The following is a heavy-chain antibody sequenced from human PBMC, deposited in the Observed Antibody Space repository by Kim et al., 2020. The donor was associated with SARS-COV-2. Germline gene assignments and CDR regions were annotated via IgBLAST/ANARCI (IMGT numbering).Heavy chain of an antibody. CDR3: ARGRSSSWYPGAGRDAFDI. J-gene: IGHJ3*02. Sequence: SRVTISVDTSKNQFSLKLSSVTAADTAVYYCARGRSSSWYPGAGRDAFDIWGQGTMVTVSS. V-gene: IGHV4-31*02. D-gene: IGHD6-13*01.